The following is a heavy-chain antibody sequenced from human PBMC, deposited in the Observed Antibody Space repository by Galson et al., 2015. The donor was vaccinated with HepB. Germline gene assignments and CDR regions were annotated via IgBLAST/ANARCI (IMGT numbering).Heavy chain of an antibody. CDR2: TYYRSKWYN. CDR3: ARTGGWFDL. D-gene: IGHD1-1*01. J-gene: IGHJ5*02. Sequence: AISGDSVSSNSAAWNWIRQSPSRGLEWLGRTYYRSKWYNEYAVSVKGRITINPDTSKNQFSLQLNSVTPDDTAVYFCARTGGWFDLWGQGTLVTVSS. V-gene: IGHV6-1*01. CDR1: GDSVSSNSAA.